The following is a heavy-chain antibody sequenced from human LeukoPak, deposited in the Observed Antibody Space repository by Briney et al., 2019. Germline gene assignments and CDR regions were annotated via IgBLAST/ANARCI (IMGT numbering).Heavy chain of an antibody. J-gene: IGHJ4*02. CDR3: ARRWSGGDYHFDY. D-gene: IGHD2-21*02. Sequence: PSETLSLTCTVSGGSISSGGYYWSWIRQHPGKGLEWIGYIYYSGSTNYNPSLKSRVTISVDTSKNQFSLKLSSVTAADTAVYYCARRWSGGDYHFDYWGQGTLVTVSS. V-gene: IGHV4-61*08. CDR2: IYYSGST. CDR1: GGSISSGGYY.